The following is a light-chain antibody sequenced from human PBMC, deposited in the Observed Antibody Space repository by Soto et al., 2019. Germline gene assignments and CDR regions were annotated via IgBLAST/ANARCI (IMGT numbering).Light chain of an antibody. Sequence: QPVLTQPPSASGTPGQRVTISCSGSRFNIGRNTVNWYQQLPGSAPKLLIYSNNQRPSGVPDRFSGSRSGTSASLAISGLQSEDEAEYYCAAWDDSLNGVVFGGGTKLTVL. CDR2: SNN. J-gene: IGLJ2*01. V-gene: IGLV1-44*01. CDR1: RFNIGRNT. CDR3: AAWDDSLNGVV.